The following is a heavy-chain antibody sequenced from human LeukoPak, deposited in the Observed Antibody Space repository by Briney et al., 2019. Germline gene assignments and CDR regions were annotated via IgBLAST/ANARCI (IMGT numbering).Heavy chain of an antibody. J-gene: IGHJ3*02. CDR2: IYTSGST. CDR3: AREQGSGWYSDAFDI. V-gene: IGHV4-4*07. D-gene: IGHD6-19*01. CDR1: GGSISSYY. Sequence: HPSETLSLTCTVSGGSISSYYWSWIRQPAGKGLEWIGRIYTSGSTNYNPSLKSRVTMSVDTSKNQFSLKLSSVTAADTAVYYRAREQGSGWYSDAFDIWGQGTMVTVSS.